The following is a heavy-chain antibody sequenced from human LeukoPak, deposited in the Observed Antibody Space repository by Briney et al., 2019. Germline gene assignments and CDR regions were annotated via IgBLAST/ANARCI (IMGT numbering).Heavy chain of an antibody. V-gene: IGHV4-30-4*01. CDR3: ARGQYGSGIAY. Sequence: SETLSLTCTVSGGSISSGDYYWSWIRQPPGKGLEWIGYISSSGRTYYKPSLKRRFTVSMYTSKNQFSLKVSSVTAADTAVFYCARGQYGSGIAYWGQGTLVTVSS. CDR2: ISSSGRT. D-gene: IGHD3-10*01. J-gene: IGHJ4*02. CDR1: GGSISSGDYY.